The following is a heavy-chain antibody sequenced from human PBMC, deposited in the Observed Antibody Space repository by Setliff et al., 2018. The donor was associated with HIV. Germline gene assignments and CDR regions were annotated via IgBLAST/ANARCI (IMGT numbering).Heavy chain of an antibody. CDR2: IYSGGST. Sequence: PGGSLRLSCAASGFTFSDYYMTWIRQAPGKGLEWVSVIYSGGSTYYADSVKGRFTISRDNSKNTLYLQMNSLKTEDTAVYYCTTEDPWLRFGHWGQGTLVTVSS. J-gene: IGHJ5*02. CDR3: TTEDPWLRFGH. D-gene: IGHD5-12*01. CDR1: GFTFSDYY. V-gene: IGHV3-53*01.